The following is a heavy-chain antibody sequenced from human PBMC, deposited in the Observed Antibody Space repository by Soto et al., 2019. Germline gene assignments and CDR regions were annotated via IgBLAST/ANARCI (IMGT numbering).Heavy chain of an antibody. CDR2: IYYSGST. V-gene: IGHV4-59*01. J-gene: IGHJ3*01. Sequence: SETLSLTCTVSGGSISSYYWTWIRQPPGKGLEWIGYIYYSGSTNYNPSLKTRVTISLDTSKNQFSLKLTSVTAADTAVYYCAKDRMSDNGVWDAFDVWGPGAMVTVSS. D-gene: IGHD2-15*01. CDR1: GGSISSYY. CDR3: AKDRMSDNGVWDAFDV.